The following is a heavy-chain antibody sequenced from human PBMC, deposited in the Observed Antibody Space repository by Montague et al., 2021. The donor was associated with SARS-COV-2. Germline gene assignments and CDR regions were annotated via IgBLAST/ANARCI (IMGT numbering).Heavy chain of an antibody. CDR2: IYHSGGT. D-gene: IGHD3-10*01. CDR1: GYSISSGYY. V-gene: IGHV4-38-2*01. Sequence: SETLSLTCSVSGYSISSGYYWGWIRQPPSKGLEWIGNIYHSGGTXXSPXHKSRVTVSVDTSKNQFSLRLSSVTAADTAVYYCARWYYGSGSYPHWGQGTLVTVSS. CDR3: ARWYYGSGSYPH. J-gene: IGHJ4*02.